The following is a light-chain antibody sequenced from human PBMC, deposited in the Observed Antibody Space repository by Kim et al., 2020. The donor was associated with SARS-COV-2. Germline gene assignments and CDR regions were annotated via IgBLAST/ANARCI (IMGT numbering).Light chain of an antibody. CDR3: QQYYSYPPT. CDR2: AAS. Sequence: AIRMTQSPSSFSPSTGYRVTITCRASQGISSYLAWYQQKPGKAPKLLIYAASTLQSGVPSRFSGSGSGTDFTLTISCLQSEDFATYYCQQYYSYPPTFGQGTKVDIK. V-gene: IGKV1-8*01. CDR1: QGISSY. J-gene: IGKJ1*01.